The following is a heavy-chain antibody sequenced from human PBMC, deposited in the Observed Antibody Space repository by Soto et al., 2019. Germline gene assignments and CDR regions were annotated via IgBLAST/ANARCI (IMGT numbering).Heavy chain of an antibody. J-gene: IGHJ3*02. CDR1: GFTFSNAW. Sequence: GGSLRLSCAASGFTFSNAWINWVRQAPGKGLEWVGRIKSKTDGGTTGFAAPVKGRFAISRDDSKDMVYLQMNSLKTEDTAVYYCARGSSAATDAFDIWGQGTMVTVSS. CDR3: ARGSSAATDAFDI. CDR2: IKSKTDGGTT. D-gene: IGHD1-26*01. V-gene: IGHV3-15*07.